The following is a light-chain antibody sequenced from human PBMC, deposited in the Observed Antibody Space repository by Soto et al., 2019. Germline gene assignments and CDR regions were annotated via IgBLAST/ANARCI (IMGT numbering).Light chain of an antibody. J-gene: IGKJ4*01. Sequence: DIQMTQSASSLSASVGYRVTIICQASQYIKNYLNWYQQKLGTAPKTMIYDASDLETGVPSRFSGSRYGTDFNFTINRLQTEDIATYYCQQYDNLPLTFGGGTQVDIK. CDR2: DAS. V-gene: IGKV1-33*01. CDR3: QQYDNLPLT. CDR1: QYIKNY.